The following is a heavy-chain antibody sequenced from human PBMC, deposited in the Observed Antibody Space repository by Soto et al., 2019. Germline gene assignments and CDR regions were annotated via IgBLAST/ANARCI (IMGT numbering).Heavy chain of an antibody. D-gene: IGHD6-19*01. CDR3: ASTAHSSGWYSGGFDY. Sequence: QVQLQESGPGLVKPSETLSLTCTVSGGSISSYYWSWIRQPPGKGLEWIGYIYYSGRTNYNPSLKSRVTISVDTSKNQFSLKLSSVTAADTAVYYCASTAHSSGWYSGGFDYWGQGTLVTVSS. CDR2: IYYSGRT. CDR1: GGSISSYY. V-gene: IGHV4-59*01. J-gene: IGHJ4*02.